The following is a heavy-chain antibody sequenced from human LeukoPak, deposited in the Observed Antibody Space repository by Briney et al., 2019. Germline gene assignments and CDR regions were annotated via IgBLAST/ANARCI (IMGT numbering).Heavy chain of an antibody. Sequence: GGSLRLSCAASGFSFSNFGMHWVRQAPGKGLEWVAVISHDGSLKYYLDSVKGRFTISRDNSKNTLYLQMDSLRVEDTAVNYCAKKNSYGSGAGDPLDVWGHGTLVTVSS. CDR3: AKKNSYGSGAGDPLDV. CDR2: ISHDGSLK. J-gene: IGHJ3*01. V-gene: IGHV3-30*18. D-gene: IGHD3-10*01. CDR1: GFSFSNFG.